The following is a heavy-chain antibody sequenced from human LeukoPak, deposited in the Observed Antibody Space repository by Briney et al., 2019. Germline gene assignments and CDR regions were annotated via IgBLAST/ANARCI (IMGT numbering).Heavy chain of an antibody. D-gene: IGHD3-10*01. J-gene: IGHJ6*02. CDR2: ISSSSSYT. CDR1: GFTFSDYY. V-gene: IGHV3-11*05. CDR3: AKGPYGLGIYYGMDV. Sequence: PGGSLRLSCAASGFTFSDYYMSWIRQAPGKGLEWVSYISSSSSYTNYADSVKGRFTISRDNAKNSLYLQMNSLRAEDTAVYYCAKGPYGLGIYYGMDVWGQGTTVTV.